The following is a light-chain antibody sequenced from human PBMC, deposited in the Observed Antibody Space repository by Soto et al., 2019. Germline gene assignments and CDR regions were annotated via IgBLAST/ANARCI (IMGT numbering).Light chain of an antibody. Sequence: DIVLTQSPGTLYLSPGERATLSCRASPSVSSDYVAWYQQKRGQAPRLLIYGASSRATGIPTRFSGSGSGTDFPLTISRLEPEDFAVYYCQQYDTSPRTFGQGTKVEI. V-gene: IGKV3-20*01. CDR2: GAS. CDR1: PSVSSDY. CDR3: QQYDTSPRT. J-gene: IGKJ1*01.